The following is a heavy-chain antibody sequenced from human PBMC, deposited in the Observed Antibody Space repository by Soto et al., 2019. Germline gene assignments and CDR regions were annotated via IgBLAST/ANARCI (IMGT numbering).Heavy chain of an antibody. V-gene: IGHV1-69*12. D-gene: IGHD4-17*01. CDR3: ARGGSGDYVYYYYYGMDV. Sequence: QVQLVQSGAEVKKPGSSVKVSCKASVGTFSSYAITWVRQAPGQGLEWMGGIIPIFGTANYAQKFQGRVTVTADESTTTAYMELSSLRSEDTAVYYCARGGSGDYVYYYYYGMDVWGQGTTVTVSS. J-gene: IGHJ6*02. CDR1: VGTFSSYA. CDR2: IIPIFGTA.